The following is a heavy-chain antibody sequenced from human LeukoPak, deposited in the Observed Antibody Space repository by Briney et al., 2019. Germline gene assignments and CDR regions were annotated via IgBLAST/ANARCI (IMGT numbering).Heavy chain of an antibody. CDR2: TKHDGSEK. V-gene: IGHV3-7*01. J-gene: IGHJ6*02. Sequence: GGSLRLSCAASGFTFSSYWMSWVRQAPGKGLEWVAHTKHDGSEKYYVDSVKGRFTISRDNAQNSLYLQMSSLRAEDTALYYCARLITSEAGRGMDVWGQGTTVTVSS. CDR3: ARLITSEAGRGMDV. CDR1: GFTFSSYW. D-gene: IGHD1-14*01.